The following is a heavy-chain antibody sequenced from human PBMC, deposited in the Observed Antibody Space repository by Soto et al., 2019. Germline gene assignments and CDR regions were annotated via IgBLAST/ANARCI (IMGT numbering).Heavy chain of an antibody. J-gene: IGHJ4*02. CDR1: GFTFSSYA. CDR2: ISYDGSNK. Sequence: QVQLVESGGGVVQPGRSLRLSCAASGFTFSSYAMHWVRQAPGKGLEWVAVISYDGSNKYYADSVKGRFTISRDNSKNTLYLQMNSLIAEDTAVYYCARDRTRTVTRPFDYWGQGTLVTVSS. CDR3: ARDRTRTVTRPFDY. V-gene: IGHV3-30-3*01. D-gene: IGHD4-17*01.